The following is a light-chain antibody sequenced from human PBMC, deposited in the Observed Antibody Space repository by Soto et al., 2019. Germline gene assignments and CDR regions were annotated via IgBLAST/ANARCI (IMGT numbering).Light chain of an antibody. V-gene: IGLV2-14*01. J-gene: IGLJ2*01. CDR1: SSDVGGYNY. CDR2: EVS. Sequence: QSALTQPASVSGSPGQSITISCTGTSSDVGGYNYVSWYQQHPGKAPKLMIYEVSNRPSGVSNRFSGSKSGNTASLTISGLQAEDEADYYCSSYTSSSTRDKVFGGGTQLTVL. CDR3: SSYTSSSTRDKV.